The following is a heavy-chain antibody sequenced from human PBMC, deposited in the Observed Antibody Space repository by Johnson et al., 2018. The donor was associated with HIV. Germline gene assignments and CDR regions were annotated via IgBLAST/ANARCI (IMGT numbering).Heavy chain of an antibody. CDR3: ARGGYDYFWGGYRSGPDAFDF. D-gene: IGHD3-16*02. Sequence: DVQVVESGGGLVQPGGSLRPSCAASGFTFSSYAMRWVRQAPGKGLEWGSGINWNGGSVGYADSVKGRFTISKDHAKNTLYLQMKSRRAGVRAVYCCARGGYDYFWGGYRSGPDAFDFWGQGTMVTVSS. CDR2: INWNGGSV. CDR1: GFTFSSYA. V-gene: IGHV3-20*04. J-gene: IGHJ3*01.